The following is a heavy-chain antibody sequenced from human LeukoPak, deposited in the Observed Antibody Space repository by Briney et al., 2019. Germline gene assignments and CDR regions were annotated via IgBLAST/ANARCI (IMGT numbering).Heavy chain of an antibody. V-gene: IGHV4-34*01. CDR1: GGSFSGYY. J-gene: IGHJ4*02. CDR2: INHSGST. CDR3: ARGTPQTN. Sequence: SEALSLTCAVYGGSFSGYYWSWIRQPPGKGLEWIGEINHSGSTNYNPSLKSRVTISVDTFKNQFSLKLSSVTAADTAVYYCARGTPQTNWGQGTLVTVSS.